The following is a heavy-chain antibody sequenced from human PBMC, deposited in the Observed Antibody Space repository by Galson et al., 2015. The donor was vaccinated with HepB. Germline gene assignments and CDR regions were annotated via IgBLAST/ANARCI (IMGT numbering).Heavy chain of an antibody. D-gene: IGHD2-21*01. J-gene: IGHJ4*02. CDR3: ASVGVIGRFYYYFDC. CDR2: IIPVLRIA. V-gene: IGHV1-69*13. Sequence: SVKVSCKASGGTFNSSSITWVRQAPGQGLEYMGGIIPVLRIANYAQKFQGRVTVTADESTSTAYMELSTLRSEDTAVYYCASVGVIGRFYYYFDCWGQGTLVTVSS. CDR1: GGTFNSSS.